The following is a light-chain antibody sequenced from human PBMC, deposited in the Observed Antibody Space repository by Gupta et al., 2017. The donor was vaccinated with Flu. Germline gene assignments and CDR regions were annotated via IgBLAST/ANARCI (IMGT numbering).Light chain of an antibody. CDR1: SSIGSAT. CDR3: ATWIDALGGPV. Sequence: SSIGSATVDWYQQVPGLAPRLLIFANNQRPAGVPGRFSGSKSGTSASLTISGLQPEDEGDYYCATWIDALGGPVFGGGTKL. V-gene: IGLV1-44*01. CDR2: ANN. J-gene: IGLJ2*01.